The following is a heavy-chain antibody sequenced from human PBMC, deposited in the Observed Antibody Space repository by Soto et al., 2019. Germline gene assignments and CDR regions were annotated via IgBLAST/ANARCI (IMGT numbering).Heavy chain of an antibody. V-gene: IGHV4-61*01. Sequence: PSETLSLTCAVSGGSVSSATYYWSWIRQPPGKRLEYIGYIYYTGSTTYSPSLKSRVTISVDTSKNQFSLKLRSVTAADTAVYYSARWATYRTGAAFDIWGQGTMVTVSS. CDR3: ARWATYRTGAAFDI. J-gene: IGHJ3*02. CDR1: GGSVSSATYY. D-gene: IGHD1-26*01. CDR2: IYYTGST.